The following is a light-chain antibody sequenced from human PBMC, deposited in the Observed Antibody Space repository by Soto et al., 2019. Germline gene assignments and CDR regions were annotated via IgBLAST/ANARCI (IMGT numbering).Light chain of an antibody. V-gene: IGLV2-14*01. J-gene: IGLJ1*01. CDR3: SSYTSSSTPYV. Sequence: VLTQPASVSGSPGQSITISCTGTSSDAGGYNYVSWYQQHPGKAPKLMIYEVSNRPSGVSNRFSGSKSGNTASLTISGLQAEDEADYYCSSYTSSSTPYVFGTGTKVTVL. CDR2: EVS. CDR1: SSDAGGYNY.